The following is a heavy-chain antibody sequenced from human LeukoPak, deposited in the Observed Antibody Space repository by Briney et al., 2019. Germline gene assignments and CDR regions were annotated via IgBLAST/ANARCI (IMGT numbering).Heavy chain of an antibody. CDR1: GYSISSGYY. J-gene: IGHJ5*02. D-gene: IGHD6-13*01. V-gene: IGHV4-38-2*02. CDR2: IYPTGST. Sequence: SETLSLTCTVSGYSISSGYYWGWIRPPPGKGLEWIGNIYPTGSTYYNPSLKSRVTISVDTSKNQFSLKVSSVSAADTAVYYCARAYSSSWYWNWFDPWGQGTLVTVSS. CDR3: ARAYSSSWYWNWFDP.